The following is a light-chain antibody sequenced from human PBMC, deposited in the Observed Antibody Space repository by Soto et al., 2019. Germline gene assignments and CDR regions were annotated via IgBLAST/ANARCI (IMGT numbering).Light chain of an antibody. Sequence: EIVLTQSPGTLSLSPGERATLSCRASQSVSSSYLAWYQQKPGQAPRLLIYGASSRATGIPDRFSGSGSGTDFALTISRLEPEEFAVYYCQQYCSSPFTFGPGTKVDIK. J-gene: IGKJ3*01. V-gene: IGKV3-20*01. CDR1: QSVSSSY. CDR2: GAS. CDR3: QQYCSSPFT.